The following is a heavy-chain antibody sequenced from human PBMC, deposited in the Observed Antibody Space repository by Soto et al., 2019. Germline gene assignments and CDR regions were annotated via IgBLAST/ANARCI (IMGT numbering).Heavy chain of an antibody. CDR1: GGSISSSSYY. CDR3: ARRGPAGNWFDP. D-gene: IGHD6-25*01. Sequence: PSETLSLTCTVSGGSISSSSYYWGWIRQPPGKGLEWIGSIYYSGSTYYNPSLKSRVTISVDTSKNQFSLKLSSVTAADTAVYYCARRGPAGNWFDPWGQGTLVTVSS. V-gene: IGHV4-39*01. J-gene: IGHJ5*02. CDR2: IYYSGST.